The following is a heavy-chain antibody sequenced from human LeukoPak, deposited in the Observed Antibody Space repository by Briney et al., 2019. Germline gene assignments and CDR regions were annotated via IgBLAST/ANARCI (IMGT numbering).Heavy chain of an antibody. CDR1: GFIFSSSA. V-gene: IGHV3-11*01. Sequence: GGSLRLSCAVSGFIFSSSAMSWIRQAPGKGLEWVSYISSSGSTIYYADSVKGRFTISRDNAKNSLYLQMNSLRAEDTAVYYCARGDPYYYYGMDVWGQGTTVTVSS. J-gene: IGHJ6*02. CDR3: ARGDPYYYYGMDV. CDR2: ISSSGSTI.